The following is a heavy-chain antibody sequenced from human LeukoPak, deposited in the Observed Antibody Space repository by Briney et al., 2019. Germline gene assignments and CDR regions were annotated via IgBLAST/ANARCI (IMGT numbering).Heavy chain of an antibody. Sequence: PGGSLRLSCAASGFTFSSYWIGWVRQMPGKGLEWLGIIYPGDSDTRYSPSFQGQVTISADKSISTAYLQWSSLKASDTGMYYCARLVYSGQLVRGGDYFDYWGQGTLVTVSS. J-gene: IGHJ4*02. CDR3: ARLVYSGQLVRGGDYFDY. CDR1: GFTFSSYW. D-gene: IGHD6-13*01. V-gene: IGHV5-51*01. CDR2: IYPGDSDT.